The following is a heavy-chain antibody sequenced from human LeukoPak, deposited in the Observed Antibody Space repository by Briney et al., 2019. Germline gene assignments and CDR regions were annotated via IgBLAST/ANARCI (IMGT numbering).Heavy chain of an antibody. CDR3: ARSSGWLQDF. V-gene: IGHV3-48*03. Sequence: GGSLRLSCAASGFTFSSYEMNWVRQAPGKGLEWVSYISSSGSTIYYADSVKGRFTISRDNAKNSLYLQMNSLRAEDTAVYYCARSSGWLQDFWGQGALVTVSS. CDR1: GFTFSSYE. CDR2: ISSSGSTI. J-gene: IGHJ4*02. D-gene: IGHD5-24*01.